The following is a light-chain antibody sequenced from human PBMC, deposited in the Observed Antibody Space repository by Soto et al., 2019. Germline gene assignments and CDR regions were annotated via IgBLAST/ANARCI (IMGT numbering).Light chain of an antibody. V-gene: IGKV3-15*01. J-gene: IGKJ1*01. CDR1: QSVSSN. Sequence: EIVMTHSPVTLSVSPGERATLSCSSSQSVSSNLAWYQQKPGQAPRLLIYGASTRATGIPARFTGSGSGTEFTLTISSLQSEDFAVYYCQHYNNWPPWTFGQGTKVDI. CDR2: GAS. CDR3: QHYNNWPPWT.